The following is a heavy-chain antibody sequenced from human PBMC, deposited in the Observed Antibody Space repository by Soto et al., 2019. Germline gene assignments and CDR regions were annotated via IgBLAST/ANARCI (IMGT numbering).Heavy chain of an antibody. CDR2: ILPRLGLT. CDR3: ARDRYYDDSGLYDESAD. Sequence: QVQLVQSGAEVKKPGSSVKVSCKASGGTFGNYGISWVRQAPGPGLEWMGGILPRLGLTKSAQRFQGRVTFTAEESTNTAYMELSSLRSEDTAVFYCARDRYYDDSGLYDESADWGQGTLVTVSS. V-gene: IGHV1-69*01. CDR1: GGTFGNYG. D-gene: IGHD3-22*01. J-gene: IGHJ4*02.